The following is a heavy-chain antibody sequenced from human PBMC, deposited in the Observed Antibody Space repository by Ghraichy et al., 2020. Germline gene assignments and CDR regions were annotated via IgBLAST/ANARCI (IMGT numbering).Heavy chain of an antibody. V-gene: IGHV4-34*01. D-gene: IGHD3-22*01. CDR1: GGSFSGYY. J-gene: IGHJ4*02. CDR2: INHSGST. CDR3: ARGKSYYYDSSGYYY. Sequence: SETLSLTCAVYGGSFSGYYWSWIRQPPGKGLEWIGEINHSGSTNYNPSLKSRVTISVDTSKNQFSLKLSSVTAADTAVYYCARGKSYYYDSSGYYYWGQGTLVTVSS.